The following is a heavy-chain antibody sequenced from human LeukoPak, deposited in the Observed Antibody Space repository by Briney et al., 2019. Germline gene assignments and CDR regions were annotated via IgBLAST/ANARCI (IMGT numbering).Heavy chain of an antibody. J-gene: IGHJ4*02. CDR2: ISSSSSTI. D-gene: IGHD3-10*01. CDR3: VWFGEIRPLVVYDY. V-gene: IGHV3-48*01. Sequence: PGGSLRLSCAASGFTFSSYSMNWVRQAPGKGLEWVSYISSSSSTIYYADSVKGRFTISRDNAKNSLYLQMNSLRAEDTAVYYCVWFGEIRPLVVYDYWGQGTLVTVSS. CDR1: GFTFSSYS.